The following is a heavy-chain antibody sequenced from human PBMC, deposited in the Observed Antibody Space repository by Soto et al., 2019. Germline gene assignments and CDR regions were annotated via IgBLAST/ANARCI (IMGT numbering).Heavy chain of an antibody. V-gene: IGHV1-18*01. D-gene: IGHD3-10*01. CDR1: GYTFTSYG. J-gene: IGHJ3*02. Sequence: ASVKVSCKASGYTFTSYGISWVRQAPGQGLEWMGWISAYNGNTNYAQKLQGRVTMTTDTSTSTAYMELRSLRSDDTAVYYCARGVYYYGSGSNDAFDIWGQGTMVTVSS. CDR3: ARGVYYYGSGSNDAFDI. CDR2: ISAYNGNT.